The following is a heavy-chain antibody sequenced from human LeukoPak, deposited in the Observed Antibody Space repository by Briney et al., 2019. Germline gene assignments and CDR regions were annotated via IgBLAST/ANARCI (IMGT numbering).Heavy chain of an antibody. CDR3: ARDPISRGYGDYPPPHDY. CDR1: GFTFRSYS. D-gene: IGHD4-17*01. V-gene: IGHV3-21*01. Sequence: GGSLRLSCAASGFTFRSYSMKWVRQAPGKGLEWVSSISSSSSSYIYYADSVKGRFTISRDNAKNSLYPQMNSLRAEDTAVYYCARDPISRGYGDYPPPHDYWGQGTLVTVSS. CDR2: ISSSSSSYI. J-gene: IGHJ4*02.